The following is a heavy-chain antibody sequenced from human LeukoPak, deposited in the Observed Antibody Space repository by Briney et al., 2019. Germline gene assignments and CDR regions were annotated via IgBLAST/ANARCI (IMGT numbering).Heavy chain of an antibody. CDR2: ISGDETYT. CDR3: ARAGGSSWGGSHYYYYYYGMDV. D-gene: IGHD6-13*01. J-gene: IGHJ6*02. CDR1: GFTFSSDF. Sequence: GGSLRLSCVASGFTFSSDFMHWIRQAPGEGLMWVSQISGDETYTNYADSVKGRFTISRDNAKNTLYLQMNSLRAEDTAVYYCARAGGSSWGGSHYYYYYYGMDVWGQGTTVTVSS. V-gene: IGHV3-74*01.